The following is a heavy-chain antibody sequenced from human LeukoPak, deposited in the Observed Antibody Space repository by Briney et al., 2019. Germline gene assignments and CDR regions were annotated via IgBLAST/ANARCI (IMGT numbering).Heavy chain of an antibody. CDR2: IYPGDSDT. V-gene: IGHV5-51*01. CDR3: ARHSPLRYFDWLLPDY. J-gene: IGHJ4*02. CDR1: GYSFTSYW. Sequence: GESLKISCKGSGYSFTSYWIGWVRQMPGKGLEWMGIIYPGDSDTRYSPSFQGQVTISADKSISTAYLQWSSLKASDTAMYYCARHSPLRYFDWLLPDYWGQGTLVTVSS. D-gene: IGHD3-9*01.